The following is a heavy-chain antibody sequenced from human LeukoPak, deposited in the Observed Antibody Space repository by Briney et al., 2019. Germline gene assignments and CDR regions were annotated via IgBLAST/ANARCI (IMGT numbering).Heavy chain of an antibody. V-gene: IGHV1-2*02. CDR2: ISPNSGGT. CDR1: GYTFTGYY. CDR3: ARGPDFGQLGTIDIVVVPAAISFICDY. J-gene: IGHJ4*02. D-gene: IGHD2-2*02. Sequence: ASVKVSCKASGYTFTGYYMHWVRQAPGQGLEWVGWISPNSGGTNYAQKFQGRVTMTRDTSISTAYMELSRLRSDDTAVYYCARGPDFGQLGTIDIVVVPAAISFICDYWGQGTLVTVSS.